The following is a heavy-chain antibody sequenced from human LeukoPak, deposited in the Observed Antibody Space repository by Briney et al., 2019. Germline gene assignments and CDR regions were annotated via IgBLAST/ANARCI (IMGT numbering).Heavy chain of an antibody. CDR3: ARGQYYDFWSGYSPFDY. J-gene: IGHJ4*02. D-gene: IGHD3-3*01. V-gene: IGHV4-38-2*02. CDR1: GYSISSGYY. Sequence: SETLSLTCTVSGYSISSGYYWGWIRQPPGKGLEWIGSIYHSGSTYYNPSLKSRVTISVDTSKNQFSLKLSSVTAADTAVYYCARGQYYDFWSGYSPFDYWGQGTLVTVSS. CDR2: IYHSGST.